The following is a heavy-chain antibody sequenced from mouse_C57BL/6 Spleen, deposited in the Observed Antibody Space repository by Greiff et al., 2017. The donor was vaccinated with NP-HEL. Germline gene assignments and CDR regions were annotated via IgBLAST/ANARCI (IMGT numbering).Heavy chain of an antibody. Sequence: QVQLQQSGPELVKPGASVKLSCKASGYTFPSYDINWVKQRPGQGLEWIGWIYPREGSTKYNGKFKGKATLTVYRSSSTAYMELHSLTSWDSAVYFCARRADYYGSSPFAYWGQGTLVTVSA. CDR3: ARRADYYGSSPFAY. V-gene: IGHV1-85*01. D-gene: IGHD1-1*01. J-gene: IGHJ3*01. CDR2: IYPREGST. CDR1: GYTFPSYD.